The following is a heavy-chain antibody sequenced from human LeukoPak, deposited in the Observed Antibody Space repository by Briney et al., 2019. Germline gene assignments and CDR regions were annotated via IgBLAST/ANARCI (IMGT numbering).Heavy chain of an antibody. Sequence: GGSLRLSCAASGFTFSSYWMHRVRQAPGKGLVWVSRINSDGSSTSYADSVKGRFTISRDNAKNTLYLQMNSLRAEDTAVYYCARVLRDLGYCSSTSCTGTYYFDYWGQGTLVTVSS. V-gene: IGHV3-74*01. CDR1: GFTFSSYW. CDR3: ARVLRDLGYCSSTSCTGTYYFDY. CDR2: INSDGSST. D-gene: IGHD2-2*01. J-gene: IGHJ4*02.